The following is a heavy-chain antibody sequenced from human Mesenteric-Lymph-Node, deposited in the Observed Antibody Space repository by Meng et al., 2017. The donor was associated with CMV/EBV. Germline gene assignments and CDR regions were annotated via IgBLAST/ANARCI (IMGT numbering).Heavy chain of an antibody. CDR1: GFTFSSYA. D-gene: IGHD2-15*01. Sequence: GGSLRLSCAASGFTFSSYAMSWVRQAPGKGLEWVSAISGSGGSTYYADSVKGRFTISRDNSKNTLYLQMNSLRAEDTAVYYCAKDYCSGGSCSPPEYNWFDPWGQGTLVTVSS. CDR2: ISGSGGST. CDR3: AKDYCSGGSCSPPEYNWFDP. J-gene: IGHJ5*02. V-gene: IGHV3-23*01.